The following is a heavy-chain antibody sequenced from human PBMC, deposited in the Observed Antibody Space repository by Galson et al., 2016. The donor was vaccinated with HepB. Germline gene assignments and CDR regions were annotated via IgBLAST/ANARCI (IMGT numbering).Heavy chain of an antibody. D-gene: IGHD3-16*01. Sequence: QSGAEVTKPGDSLRISCKTTGSSFANYWIGWVRQMPGKGLEWMGTIYPADSDTRYSPSFQGQVTISADKSIDTAYLPWSSLKPSDTAIYFCARLRISTGDRLVAYKIWGQGKAVSVS. CDR2: IYPADSDT. CDR1: GSSFANYW. J-gene: IGHJ3*02. CDR3: ARLRISTGDRLVAYKI. V-gene: IGHV5-51*03.